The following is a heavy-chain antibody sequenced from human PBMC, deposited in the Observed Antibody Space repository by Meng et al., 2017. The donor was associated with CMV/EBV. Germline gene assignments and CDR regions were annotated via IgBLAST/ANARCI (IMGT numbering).Heavy chain of an antibody. V-gene: IGHV3-30*02. Sequence: GGSLRLSCAASGFTFSSYGMHWVRQAPGKGLEWVAFIRYDGSNKYYADSVKGRFTISRDNSKNTLYLQMNSLRAEDTAVYYCASSKGVYDSSGYYSYGMDVWGQGTTVTVSS. CDR3: ASSKGVYDSSGYYSYGMDV. CDR1: GFTFSSYG. J-gene: IGHJ6*02. CDR2: IRYDGSNK. D-gene: IGHD3-22*01.